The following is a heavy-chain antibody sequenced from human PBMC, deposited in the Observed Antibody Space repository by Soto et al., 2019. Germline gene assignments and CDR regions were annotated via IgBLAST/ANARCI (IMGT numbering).Heavy chain of an antibody. D-gene: IGHD3-22*01. CDR2: ISGSGGST. J-gene: IGHJ6*02. V-gene: IGHV3-23*01. CDR3: AKDMAPRYYYDSSGHLAGADSYYYYGMDV. Sequence: GGSLRLSCAASGFTFSSYAMSWVRQAPGKGLEWVSAISGSGGSTYYADSVKGRFTISRDNSKNTLYLQMNSLRAEDTAVYYCAKDMAPRYYYDSSGHLAGADSYYYYGMDVWGQGTTVTVSS. CDR1: GFTFSSYA.